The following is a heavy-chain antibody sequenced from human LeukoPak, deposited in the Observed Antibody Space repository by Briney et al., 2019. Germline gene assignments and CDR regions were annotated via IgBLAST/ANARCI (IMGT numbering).Heavy chain of an antibody. J-gene: IGHJ4*02. D-gene: IGHD1-26*01. CDR2: IQYDGSIK. Sequence: PGGSLRLSCAASGFTFSSYGMHWVRQAPGKGLEWVAFIQYDGSIKYYGDSVKGRFTISRDNSKNTVYMQMNSLRAEDTAVYYCAKDRVGATLYYFGYWGQGTLVTVSS. CDR3: AKDRVGATLYYFGY. V-gene: IGHV3-30*02. CDR1: GFTFSSYG.